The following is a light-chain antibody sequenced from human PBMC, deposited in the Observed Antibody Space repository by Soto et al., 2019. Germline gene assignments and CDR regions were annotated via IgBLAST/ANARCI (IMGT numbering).Light chain of an antibody. CDR2: DDS. V-gene: IGLV3-21*02. J-gene: IGLJ2*01. CDR1: NIGSNT. CDR3: QVWDTSSDHVV. Sequence: SYELTQPPSVSVAPGQTARITRGGNNIGSNTVHWYQQRPGQAPVLVVYDDSDRPSGIPERFSGSNSGTTATLTISRVEAGDEADYYCQVWDTSSDHVVFGGGTKLTVL.